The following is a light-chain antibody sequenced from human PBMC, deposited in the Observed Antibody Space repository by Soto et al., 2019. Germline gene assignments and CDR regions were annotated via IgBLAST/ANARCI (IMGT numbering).Light chain of an antibody. V-gene: IGLV1-44*01. J-gene: IGLJ1*01. Sequence: QSVLTQPPSASGTPGQRVTISCSGSSSNIGSNTVNWYQQLPGTAPKLLIYSNNQRPSGVPDRFSGSKSGTSASLGISGLQSEDEADYYCAAWDDSLNGPLYVFGTGTKLTVL. CDR2: SNN. CDR3: AAWDDSLNGPLYV. CDR1: SSNIGSNT.